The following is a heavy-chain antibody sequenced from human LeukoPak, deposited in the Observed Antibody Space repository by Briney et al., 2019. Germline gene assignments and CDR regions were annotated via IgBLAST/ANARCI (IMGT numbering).Heavy chain of an antibody. CDR3: AKHKGAGSRYSYSMDV. D-gene: IGHD6-13*01. CDR1: GFTFVTFA. J-gene: IGHJ6*03. Sequence: GGSLRLSXAASGFTFVTFAMGWVRQAPGKGLEWVSTISGSGGGTYYADSVKVRFTISRDNSKTTLYLQMNSLRAEDTAVYYCAKHKGAGSRYSYSMDVWGKGATVTVSS. V-gene: IGHV3-23*01. CDR2: ISGSGGGT.